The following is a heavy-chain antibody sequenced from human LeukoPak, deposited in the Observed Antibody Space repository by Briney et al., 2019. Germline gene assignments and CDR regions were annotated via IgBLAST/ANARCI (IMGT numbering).Heavy chain of an antibody. J-gene: IGHJ4*02. V-gene: IGHV1-24*01. CDR1: GYTLTELS. Sequence: GASVKVSCKVSGYTLTELSMHWVRQAPGKGLEWMGGFDPEDGETIYVQKFQGRVTMTEDTSTDTAYMELSRLRSDDTAVYYCARGPYYYDSSGYYLHWGQGTLVTVSS. CDR3: ARGPYYYDSSGYYLH. D-gene: IGHD3-22*01. CDR2: FDPEDGET.